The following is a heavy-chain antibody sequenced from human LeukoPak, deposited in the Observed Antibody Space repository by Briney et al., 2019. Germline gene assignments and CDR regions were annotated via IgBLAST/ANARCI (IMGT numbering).Heavy chain of an antibody. V-gene: IGHV3-23*01. CDR2: TSSSDAGT. D-gene: IGHD6-6*01. CDR3: AKHLGYSTSSGIDY. CDR1: GFALSSYA. J-gene: IGHJ4*02. Sequence: PGGSLRLSCAASGFALSSYAMSWVRQAPGKGLEWVSATSSSDAGTYHAESVRGRFTISRDNSKNTLYLQMNSLRADDAAVYYCAKHLGYSTSSGIDYWGQGTLVTVSS.